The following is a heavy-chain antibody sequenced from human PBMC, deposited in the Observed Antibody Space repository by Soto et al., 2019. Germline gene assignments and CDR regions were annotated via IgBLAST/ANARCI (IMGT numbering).Heavy chain of an antibody. CDR1: GFTFRDYY. V-gene: IGHV3-11*01. CDR2: IITSGDTI. D-gene: IGHD1-26*01. J-gene: IGHJ1*01. CDR3: VRDPVGSTPR. Sequence: QVQLVESGGGLVKPGGSLRLSCAASGFTFRDYYMSWIRQAPGKGLEWVSYIITSGDTIYYADSVKGRFTVSRDNAKNSMYLQMRTLRAEETAVYFCVRDPVGSTPRWGQGKLVTVSS.